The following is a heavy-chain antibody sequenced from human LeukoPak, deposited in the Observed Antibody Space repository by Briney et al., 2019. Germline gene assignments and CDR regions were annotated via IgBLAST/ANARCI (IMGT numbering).Heavy chain of an antibody. J-gene: IGHJ4*02. CDR2: ISYDGSNK. Sequence: GGSLRLSCAASGFTFSSYAMHWVRQAPGKGLEWVAVISYDGSNKCYADSVKGRFTVSRDNSKNTLYLQMNSLRAEDTAVYYCARDGGYQGYFDYWGQGTLVTVSS. CDR1: GFTFSSYA. CDR3: ARDGGYQGYFDY. V-gene: IGHV3-30-3*01. D-gene: IGHD2-2*01.